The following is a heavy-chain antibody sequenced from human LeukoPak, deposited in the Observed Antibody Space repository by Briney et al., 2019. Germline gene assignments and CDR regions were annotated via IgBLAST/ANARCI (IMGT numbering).Heavy chain of an antibody. CDR2: INPSGGST. CDR3: ARDRNPGQSNFLFDY. J-gene: IGHJ4*02. CDR1: GYTFTSYY. Sequence: ASVKVSCKASGYTFTSYYMHWVRQAPGQGLEWMGIINPSGGSTSYAQKFQGRVTMTRDTSTSTVYMELSNLRSEDTAVYYCARDRNPGQSNFLFDYWGQGTLVTVSS. V-gene: IGHV1-46*01. D-gene: IGHD4/OR15-4a*01.